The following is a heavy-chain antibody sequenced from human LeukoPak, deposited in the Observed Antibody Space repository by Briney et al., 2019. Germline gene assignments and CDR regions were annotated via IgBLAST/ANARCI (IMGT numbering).Heavy chain of an antibody. CDR1: GYTFTNYY. CDR3: ARQGAYSSAIGMGY. V-gene: IGHV1-46*01. D-gene: IGHD6-19*01. CDR2: INPSGGGT. Sequence: ASVKVSCKASGYTFTNYYMYWVRQAPGQGLEWMGMINPSGGGTSYAQKFQGRVTMTRDTSTWTVYMEVSSLKPEDTAVYYCARQGAYSSAIGMGYWGQGTLVTVSS. J-gene: IGHJ4*02.